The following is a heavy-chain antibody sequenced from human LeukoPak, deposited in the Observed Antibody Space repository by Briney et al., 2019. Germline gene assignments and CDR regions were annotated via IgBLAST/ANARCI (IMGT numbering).Heavy chain of an antibody. D-gene: IGHD2-8*01. Sequence: GASVKVSCKASGYTFTGYYMHWVRQAPGQGLEWMGWINPKRGGTNYAQKFQGRVTMTRDTSITTAYMELSRLTSDDTAVYYCARDNGMGHYGGSGYFDYWGQGTLVTVSS. CDR1: GYTFTGYY. V-gene: IGHV1-2*02. CDR3: ARDNGMGHYGGSGYFDY. CDR2: INPKRGGT. J-gene: IGHJ4*02.